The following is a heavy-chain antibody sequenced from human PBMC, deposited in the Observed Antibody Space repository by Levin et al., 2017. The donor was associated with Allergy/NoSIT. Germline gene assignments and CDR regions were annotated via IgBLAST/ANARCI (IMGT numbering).Heavy chain of an antibody. CDR1: GGSFSGYY. V-gene: IGHV4-34*01. D-gene: IGHD2-15*01. J-gene: IGHJ4*02. CDR2: INHSGST. Sequence: SETLSLTCAVYGGSFSGYYWSWIRQPPGKGLEWIGEINHSGSTNYNPSLKSRVTISVDTSKNQFSLKLSSVTAADTAVYYCARAARRGYCSGGSCYPIFDYWGQGTLVTVSS. CDR3: ARAARRGYCSGGSCYPIFDY.